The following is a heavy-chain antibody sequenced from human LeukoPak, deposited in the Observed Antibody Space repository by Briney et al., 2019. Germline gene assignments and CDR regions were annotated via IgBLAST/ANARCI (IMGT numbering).Heavy chain of an antibody. CDR2: IYYSGST. V-gene: IGHV4-39*01. J-gene: IGHJ4*02. CDR1: GGSISSSSYY. Sequence: SETLSLTCTVSGGSISSSSYYWGWIRQPPGKGLEWIGSIYYSGSTYYNPSLKSRVTISVDTSKNQFSLKLSSVTAADTAVYYCARHGWFGIHYFDYWGQGTLVTVSS. CDR3: ARHGWFGIHYFDY. D-gene: IGHD3-10*01.